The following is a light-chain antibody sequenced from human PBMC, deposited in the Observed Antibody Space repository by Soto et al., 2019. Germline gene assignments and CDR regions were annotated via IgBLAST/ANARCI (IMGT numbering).Light chain of an antibody. V-gene: IGLV2-14*01. J-gene: IGLJ2*01. CDR3: SSYTGSSTYVV. CDR2: DVS. CDR1: SSDVGGYNY. Sequence: QSALTQPASVSGSPGQSITISCTGTSSDVGGYNYVSWYQQHPGKAPKLMIYDVSNRPSGVSNRFSGSKSANTASLSISGLQAEYEADYHCSSYTGSSTYVVFGGGTKVTVL.